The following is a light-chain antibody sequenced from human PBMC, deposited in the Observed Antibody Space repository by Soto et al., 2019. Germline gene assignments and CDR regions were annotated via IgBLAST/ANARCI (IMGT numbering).Light chain of an antibody. J-gene: IGKJ5*01. CDR2: GAS. CDR1: QSVNSNY. Sequence: EIVLTQSPGTLSLSPGERATLSCRASQSVNSNYLAWYQQKPGQAPRLLIYGASSRATGIPDRFSGSGSGTDFSLTISRLEPEDFGMYYCQQYGNSAPITFGQGTRLEIE. CDR3: QQYGNSAPIT. V-gene: IGKV3-20*01.